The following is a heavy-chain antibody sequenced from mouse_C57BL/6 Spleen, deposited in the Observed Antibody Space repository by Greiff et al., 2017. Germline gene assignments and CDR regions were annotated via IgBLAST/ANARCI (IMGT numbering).Heavy chain of an antibody. CDR2: IHPNSGST. J-gene: IGHJ3*01. CDR1: GYTFTSYW. Sequence: QVQLQQPGAELVKPGASVKLSCKASGYTFTSYWMHWVKQRPGQGLEWIGMIHPNSGSTNYNEKFKSKATLTVDKSSSTAYMQLSSLTSEDSAVYYCARSGDWDGFAYWGQGTLVTVSA. CDR3: ARSGDWDGFAY. V-gene: IGHV1-64*01. D-gene: IGHD4-1*01.